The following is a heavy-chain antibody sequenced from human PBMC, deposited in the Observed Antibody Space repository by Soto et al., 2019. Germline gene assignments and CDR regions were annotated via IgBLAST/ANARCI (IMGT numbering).Heavy chain of an antibody. V-gene: IGHV3-21*01. J-gene: IGHJ6*03. Sequence: EVQLVESGGGLVKPGGSLRLSCAASGFTFSRYSMNWVRQAPGKGLEWVSAISSSSSYIYYADSVKGRFTISRDNAKNSLYLQRNSRRAEDTAVYYCARDGLEGLFAPPRNYYYYMDVWGKGTPVTVAS. CDR2: ISSSSSYI. D-gene: IGHD3-16*01. CDR3: ARDGLEGLFAPPRNYYYYMDV. CDR1: GFTFSRYS.